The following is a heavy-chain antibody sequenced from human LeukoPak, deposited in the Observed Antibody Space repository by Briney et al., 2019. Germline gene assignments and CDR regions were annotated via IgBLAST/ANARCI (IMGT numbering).Heavy chain of an antibody. Sequence: SQTLSLTCTAPGGSISSGSYCLSWIRQPAGKGLEWIGRIYTSVSTTYNPSLNSRVTISVDTSKNQFSLKLSSVTAADTAVYHCAREAGDSGSPGDYWGQGTLVTVSS. D-gene: IGHD1-26*01. CDR2: IYTSVST. J-gene: IGHJ4*02. V-gene: IGHV4-61*02. CDR3: AREAGDSGSPGDY. CDR1: GGSISSGSYC.